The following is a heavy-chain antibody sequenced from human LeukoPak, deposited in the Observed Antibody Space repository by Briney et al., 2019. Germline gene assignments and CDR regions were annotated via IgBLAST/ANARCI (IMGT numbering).Heavy chain of an antibody. D-gene: IGHD1-26*01. CDR3: ANSGSYGVFDY. V-gene: IGHV4-59*08. CDR1: GGSISSYY. Sequence: PSETLSLTCTVSGGSISSYYWSWIRQPPGKGLEWIGYIYYSGSTNYNPSLKSRVTISVDTSKNQFSLKLSSVTAADTAVYYCANSGSYGVFDYWGQGTLVTVSS. CDR2: IYYSGST. J-gene: IGHJ4*02.